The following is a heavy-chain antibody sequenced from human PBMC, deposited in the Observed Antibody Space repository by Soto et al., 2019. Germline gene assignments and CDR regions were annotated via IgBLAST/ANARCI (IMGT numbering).Heavy chain of an antibody. CDR1: GFTFSNYA. D-gene: IGHD6-13*01. CDR3: AKRAPYSSSWYNAFNI. Sequence: GGSLRLSCAASGFTFSNYAMSWVRQAPGKGLEWVSGISGSGGSTYYADSVKGRFTISRDNSKNSLYLQMNSLRAEDTAVYYCAKRAPYSSSWYNAFNIWGQGTMVTVSS. CDR2: ISGSGGST. J-gene: IGHJ3*02. V-gene: IGHV3-23*01.